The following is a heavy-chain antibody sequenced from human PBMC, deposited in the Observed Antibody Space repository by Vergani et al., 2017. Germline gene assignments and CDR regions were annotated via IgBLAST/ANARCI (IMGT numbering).Heavy chain of an antibody. V-gene: IGHV3-66*02. Sequence: EVQLVESGGGLVQPGGSLRLSCAASGFTVSSNYMSWVRQAPGKGLEWVSVIYSGGSTYYADSVKGRFTISRDNSKNTLYLQMNSLRAEDTDVYYCARETSSGWPYYYYYGMDVWGQGTTVTVSS. D-gene: IGHD6-19*01. CDR2: IYSGGST. CDR1: GFTVSSNY. J-gene: IGHJ6*02. CDR3: ARETSSGWPYYYYYGMDV.